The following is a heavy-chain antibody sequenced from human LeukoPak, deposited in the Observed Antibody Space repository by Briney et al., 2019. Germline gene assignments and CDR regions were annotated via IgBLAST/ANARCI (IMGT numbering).Heavy chain of an antibody. CDR3: AKERDTAMVTIDY. CDR2: IRYDGSNK. V-gene: IGHV3-30*02. J-gene: IGHJ4*02. D-gene: IGHD5-18*01. CDR1: GFTFSSFG. Sequence: PGGSLRLSCAASGFTFSSFGMHWLRQAPGKGLEWVAFIRYDGSNKYYADSVEGRFTISRDNSKNTLYLQMNSLRAEDTAVYYCAKERDTAMVTIDYWGQGTLVTVSS.